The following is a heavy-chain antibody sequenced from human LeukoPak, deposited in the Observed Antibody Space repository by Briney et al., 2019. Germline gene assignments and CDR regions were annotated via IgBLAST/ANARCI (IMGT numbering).Heavy chain of an antibody. CDR3: ARRGSGSYYNPYYYYGMDV. Sequence: SETLSLTCAVYGGSFSGYYWSWIRQPPGKGLGWIGEINHSGSTNYNPSLKSRVTISVDTSKNQFSLKLSSVTAADTAVYYCARRGSGSYYNPYYYYGMDVWGQGTTVTVSS. J-gene: IGHJ6*02. CDR2: INHSGST. V-gene: IGHV4-34*01. D-gene: IGHD3-10*01. CDR1: GGSFSGYY.